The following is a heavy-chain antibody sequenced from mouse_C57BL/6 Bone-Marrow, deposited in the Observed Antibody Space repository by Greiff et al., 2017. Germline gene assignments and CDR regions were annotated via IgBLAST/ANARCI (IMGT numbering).Heavy chain of an antibody. J-gene: IGHJ1*03. V-gene: IGHV5-15*01. D-gene: IGHD1-1*01. CDR2: ISNLAYSI. CDR3: ARNYYGWYFDV. Sequence: EVKLMESGGGLVQPGGSLKLSCAASGFTFSDYGMAWVRQAPRKGPEWVAFISNLAYSIYYADTVTGRFTISRENAKNTLYLEMSSLRSEDTAMYYCARNYYGWYFDVWGTGTTVTVSS. CDR1: GFTFSDYG.